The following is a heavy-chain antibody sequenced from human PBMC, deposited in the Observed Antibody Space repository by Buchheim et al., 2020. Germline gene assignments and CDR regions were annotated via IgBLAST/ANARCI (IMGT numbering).Heavy chain of an antibody. D-gene: IGHD6-19*01. CDR3: ARDKGVAGTFPFDY. J-gene: IGHJ4*02. Sequence: QVQLVESGGGVVQPGRSLRLSCTASGFTFRSYGMHWVRQAPGKGLVWVAVIWYDGSNKYYADSVKGRFTISRDNSKNTLYLQMSSLRAEDTAVYYCARDKGVAGTFPFDYWGQGTL. CDR1: GFTFRSYG. CDR2: IWYDGSNK. V-gene: IGHV3-33*01.